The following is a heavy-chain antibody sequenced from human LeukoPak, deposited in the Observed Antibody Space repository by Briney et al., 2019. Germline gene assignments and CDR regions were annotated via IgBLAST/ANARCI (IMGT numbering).Heavy chain of an antibody. D-gene: IGHD3-9*01. CDR3: ARDSYAGYGSYYFDY. Sequence: SQTLSLTCTVSGGSISSGSYYWSWIRQPAGKGREWIGRIYTSGSTNYNPSLKSRVTISVDTSKNQFSLKLSSVTAADTAVYYCARDSYAGYGSYYFDYWGQGTLVTVSS. CDR2: IYTSGST. V-gene: IGHV4-61*02. J-gene: IGHJ4*02. CDR1: GGSISSGSYY.